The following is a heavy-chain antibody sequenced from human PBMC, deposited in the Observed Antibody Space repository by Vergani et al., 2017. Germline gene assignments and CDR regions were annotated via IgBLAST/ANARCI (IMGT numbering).Heavy chain of an antibody. J-gene: IGHJ6*02. D-gene: IGHD2-15*01. CDR1: GYTFTSYD. V-gene: IGHV1-8*01. CDR2: MNPNSGNT. Sequence: QVQLVQSGAEVKKPGASVKVSCKASGYTFTSYDINWVRQATGQGLEWMGWMNPNSGNTGYAQKFQGRVTMTRNTSISTAYMEMSSLGSEDTAVYYCGRVEFVVGGSRAGNVWGQGTTVTVSS. CDR3: GRVEFVVGGSRAGNV.